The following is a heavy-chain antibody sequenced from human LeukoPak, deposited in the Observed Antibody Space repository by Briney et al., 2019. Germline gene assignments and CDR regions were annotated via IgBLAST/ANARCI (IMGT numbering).Heavy chain of an antibody. D-gene: IGHD6-13*01. Sequence: GGSLRLSCAASGFTFSGYSMNWVRQAPGRVLEWVSSISTTSDYIHYADSLKGRVSISRDNAKNSLYLQMNSLRAEDTAVYYCARGGIYSQGFDYWGQGSLVTVSS. CDR2: ISTTSDYI. CDR3: ARGGIYSQGFDY. J-gene: IGHJ4*02. CDR1: GFTFSGYS. V-gene: IGHV3-21*01.